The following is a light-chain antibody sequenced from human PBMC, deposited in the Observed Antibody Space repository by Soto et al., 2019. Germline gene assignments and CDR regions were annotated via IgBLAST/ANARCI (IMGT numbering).Light chain of an antibody. J-gene: IGKJ2*01. Sequence: EIVMTQSPATLSVSPGERATLSCRASQSVSTNLAWYQQKLGQAPRLLIHSVSTRATGIPAKFSGSGSGTEFTLPISSLQSEDIAVYYCQQYHHWPPVSTFGQGTKVEIK. CDR2: SVS. CDR3: QQYHHWPPVST. V-gene: IGKV3-15*01. CDR1: QSVSTN.